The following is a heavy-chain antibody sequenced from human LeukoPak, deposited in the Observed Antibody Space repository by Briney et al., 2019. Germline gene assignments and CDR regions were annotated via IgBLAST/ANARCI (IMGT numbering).Heavy chain of an antibody. J-gene: IGHJ4*02. CDR2: VGGSVTFI. CDR1: GFTFTNYG. Sequence: GGSLRLSCAASGFTFTNYGMNWVRQAPGKGLEWISYVGGSVTFIYYADSVKGRFTISRDNAKNSLSLQMNSLRSEDTAVYYCARGRFGSGSIHYFDYWGQGALVTVSS. D-gene: IGHD3-10*01. CDR3: ARGRFGSGSIHYFDY. V-gene: IGHV3-48*01.